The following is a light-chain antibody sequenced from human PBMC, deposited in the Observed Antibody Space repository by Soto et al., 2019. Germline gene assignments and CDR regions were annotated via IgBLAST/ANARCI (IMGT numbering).Light chain of an antibody. CDR2: GNS. Sequence: QSVPTQPPSVSGAPGQRVTISCTASSSNIGAGYDVHWYQQLPGTAPKLLIYGNSNRPSGVPDRFSGSKSGTSASLAITGLQAEDEADYYCQSYASSLSGAVFGGGTQLTVL. CDR1: SSNIGAGYD. V-gene: IGLV1-40*01. CDR3: QSYASSLSGAV. J-gene: IGLJ7*01.